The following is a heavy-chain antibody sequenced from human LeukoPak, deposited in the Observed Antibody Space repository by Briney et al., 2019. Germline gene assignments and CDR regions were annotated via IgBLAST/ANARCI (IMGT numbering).Heavy chain of an antibody. CDR3: ARGGDYYASGIDY. CDR2: INPNSGGT. J-gene: IGHJ4*02. CDR1: GYTFTGYY. D-gene: IGHD3-10*01. V-gene: IGHV1-2*04. Sequence: ASVKVSCKASGYTFTGYYIHWVRQAPGQGLEWMGWINPNSGGTNYAQKFQGWVTMTRDTSFSTAYMDLNWLKSDDTAVYYCARGGDYYASGIDYWGQGTLVTVSS.